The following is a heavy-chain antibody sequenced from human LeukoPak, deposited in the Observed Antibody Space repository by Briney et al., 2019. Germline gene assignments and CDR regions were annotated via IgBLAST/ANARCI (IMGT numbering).Heavy chain of an antibody. Sequence: SETLSLTCAVYGGSFSGYYWSWIRRPPGKGLEWIGEINHSGSTNYNPSLKSRVTISVDMSKNQFSLKLSSVTAADTAVYYCARRSIWATPFDYWGQGTLVTVSS. CDR3: ARRSIWATPFDY. V-gene: IGHV4-34*01. D-gene: IGHD5-12*01. J-gene: IGHJ4*02. CDR1: GGSFSGYY. CDR2: INHSGST.